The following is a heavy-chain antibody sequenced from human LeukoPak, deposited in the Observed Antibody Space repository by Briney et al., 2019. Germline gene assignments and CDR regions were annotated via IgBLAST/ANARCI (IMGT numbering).Heavy chain of an antibody. CDR2: MYHSATT. J-gene: IGHJ4*02. CDR3: ARAAVGPALFDS. V-gene: IGHV4-59*11. D-gene: IGHD6-25*01. Sequence: SETLSLTCTVSGGSISTHYWSWIRQPPGKGLEWVGYMYHSATTSYNPSLSSRVTISGDTSQNLFSLNLTSVTAADTAVYFCARAAVGPALFDSWGQGTLVTVSS. CDR1: GGSISTHY.